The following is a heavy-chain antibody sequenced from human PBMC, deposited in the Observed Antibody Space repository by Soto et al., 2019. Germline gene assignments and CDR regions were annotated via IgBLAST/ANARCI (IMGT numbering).Heavy chain of an antibody. Sequence: PGESLKISCKGSGYSFISYWIGWVRQMTGKGLEWMGIIYPGDSDTRYSPSFQGQVTISADKSISTAYLQWSSLKASDTAMYYCARRSAAVAGTTDYWGQGTLVTISS. V-gene: IGHV5-51*01. CDR1: GYSFISYW. J-gene: IGHJ4*02. CDR3: ARRSAAVAGTTDY. D-gene: IGHD6-19*01. CDR2: IYPGDSDT.